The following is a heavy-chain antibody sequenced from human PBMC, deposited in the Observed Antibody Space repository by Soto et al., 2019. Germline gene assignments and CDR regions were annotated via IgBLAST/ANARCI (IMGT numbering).Heavy chain of an antibody. CDR3: GSGQIGDAFDI. Sequence: PSETLSLTCTVSGGSTSSYYWSWIRQPPGKGLEWIGYIYYSGSTNYNPSLKSRVTISVDTSKNQFSLKLSSVTAADTAVYYCGSGQIGDAFDIGGQGKMVTVSS. CDR2: IYYSGST. V-gene: IGHV4-59*01. J-gene: IGHJ3*02. CDR1: GGSTSSYY.